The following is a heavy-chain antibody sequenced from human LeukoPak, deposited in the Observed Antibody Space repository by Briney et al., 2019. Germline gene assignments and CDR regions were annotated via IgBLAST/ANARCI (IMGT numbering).Heavy chain of an antibody. V-gene: IGHV3-7*03. J-gene: IGHJ6*02. CDR2: MNKDGSEK. D-gene: IGHD1/OR15-1a*01. CDR1: GFILSNHW. CDR3: ARNNDMDV. Sequence: GGSLRLSCAASGFILSNHWMTWIRQAPGKGPEWVANMNKDGSEKYYVDSVEGRFTISRDTAKNSLYLQMNNLRAEDTALYYCARNNDMDVWGQGTTVIVSS.